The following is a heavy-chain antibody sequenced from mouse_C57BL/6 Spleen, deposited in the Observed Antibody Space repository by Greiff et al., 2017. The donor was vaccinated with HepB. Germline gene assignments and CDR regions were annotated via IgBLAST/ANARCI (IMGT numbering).Heavy chain of an antibody. Sequence: EVKLMESEGGLVQPGSSMKLSCTASGFTFSDYYMAWVRQVPEKGLEWVANINYDGSSTYYLDSLKSRFILSRDNAKNILYLQMSSLKSEDTATYYCARSIYYDYDEGAAMDYWGQGTSVTVSS. D-gene: IGHD2-4*01. V-gene: IGHV5-16*01. CDR1: GFTFSDYY. J-gene: IGHJ4*01. CDR2: INYDGSST. CDR3: ARSIYYDYDEGAAMDY.